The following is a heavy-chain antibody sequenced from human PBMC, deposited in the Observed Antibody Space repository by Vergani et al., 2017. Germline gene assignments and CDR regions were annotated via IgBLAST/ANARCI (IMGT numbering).Heavy chain of an antibody. CDR1: GFTFSDHY. V-gene: IGHV3-72*01. CDR2: TRNKANSYTT. CDR3: ARGETGVTDPIEMIFDA. Sequence: EMQLVESGGGLVQPGGSLRLSCAASGFTFSDHYMDWVRQAPGKGLEWVGRTRNKANSYTTEYAASVKGRFIVSRDASESSLYLQMNSLQTEDTAVYFCARGETGVTDPIEMIFDAWGQGTLVTVSS. J-gene: IGHJ5*02. D-gene: IGHD2-21*02.